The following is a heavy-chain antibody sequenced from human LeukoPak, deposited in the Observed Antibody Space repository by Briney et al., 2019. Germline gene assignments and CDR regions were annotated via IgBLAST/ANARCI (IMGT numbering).Heavy chain of an antibody. V-gene: IGHV1-46*01. CDR2: INPSGGST. J-gene: IGHJ4*02. CDR1: GYTFTSYY. CDR3: ARDPPYSSSSGYFDY. D-gene: IGHD6-6*01. Sequence: AASVTVSCKASGYTFTSYYMHWVRQAPGQGLGWMGIINPSGGSTSYAQKFQGRVTMTRDTSTSTAYMELSSLRSEDTAVYYCARDPPYSSSSGYFDYWGQGTLVTVSS.